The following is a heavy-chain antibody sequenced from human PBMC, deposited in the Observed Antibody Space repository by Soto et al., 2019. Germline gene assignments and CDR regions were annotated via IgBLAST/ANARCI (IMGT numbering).Heavy chain of an antibody. CDR3: ERGVVWWLYFDY. Sequence: SETLSLTCAVYGGSFSGYYWSWIRQPPGKGLEWIGEINHSGSTNYNPSLKSRVTISVDTSKNQFSLKLSSVTAADTAVYYCERGVVWWLYFDYWGQGTLVTVS. J-gene: IGHJ4*02. CDR1: GGSFSGYY. CDR2: INHSGST. D-gene: IGHD2-15*01. V-gene: IGHV4-34*01.